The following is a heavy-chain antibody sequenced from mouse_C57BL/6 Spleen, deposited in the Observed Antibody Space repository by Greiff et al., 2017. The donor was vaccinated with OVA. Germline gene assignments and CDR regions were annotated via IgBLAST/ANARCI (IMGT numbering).Heavy chain of an antibody. CDR3: AREARGYAMDY. V-gene: IGHV3-6*01. D-gene: IGHD3-3*01. CDR2: ISYDGSN. Sequence: DVHLVESGPGLVKPSQSLSLTCSVTGYSITSGYYWNWIRQFPGNKLEWMGYISYDGSNNYNPSLKNRISITRDTSKNQFFLKLNSVTTEDTATYYCAREARGYAMDYWGQGTSVTVSS. CDR1: GYSITSGYY. J-gene: IGHJ4*01.